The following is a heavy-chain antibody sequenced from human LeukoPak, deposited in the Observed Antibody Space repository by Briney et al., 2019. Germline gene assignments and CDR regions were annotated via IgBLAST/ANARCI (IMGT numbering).Heavy chain of an antibody. V-gene: IGHV1-2*02. Sequence: ASVKVSCKASGYTFTGYYMHWVRQAPGQGLEWMGWINPNSGGTNYAQKFQGRVTMTRDTSISTAYMELSRLRSDDTAVYYCARSQIGLVSGIAWFDPWAREPWSPSPQ. D-gene: IGHD3-3*01. CDR3: ARSQIGLVSGIAWFDP. CDR1: GYTFTGYY. CDR2: INPNSGGT. J-gene: IGHJ5*02.